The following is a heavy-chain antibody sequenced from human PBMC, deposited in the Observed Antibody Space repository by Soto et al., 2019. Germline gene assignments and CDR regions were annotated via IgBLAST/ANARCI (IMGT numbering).Heavy chain of an antibody. CDR2: IYYSGST. D-gene: IGHD6-19*01. CDR1: GGSINSYY. V-gene: IGHV4-59*01. Sequence: QVQLQESGPGLVKPSETLSLTCTVSGGSINSYYWSWIRQPPGKGLEWIGYIYYSGSTNYNPSLTCRVTISVDTSKNQFSLKLRSVTAADTAVYYCARSTSGYSSGWYGGGMDVWGQGTTVTVSS. J-gene: IGHJ6*02. CDR3: ARSTSGYSSGWYGGGMDV.